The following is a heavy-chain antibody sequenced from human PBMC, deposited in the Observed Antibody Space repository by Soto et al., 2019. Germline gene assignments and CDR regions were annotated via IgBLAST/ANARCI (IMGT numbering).Heavy chain of an antibody. J-gene: IGHJ4*02. D-gene: IGHD2-15*01. CDR1: GGSFSGYY. CDR3: ARRVAATDFDY. V-gene: IGHV4-34*01. CDR2: INHSGST. Sequence: QVQLQQWGAGLLKPSETLSLTCAVYGGSFSGYYWSWIRQPPGKGLEWIGEINHSGSTNYNLSLKSRVTISVDTSKNQFSLKLSSVTAADTAVYYCARRVAATDFDYWGQGTLVTVSS.